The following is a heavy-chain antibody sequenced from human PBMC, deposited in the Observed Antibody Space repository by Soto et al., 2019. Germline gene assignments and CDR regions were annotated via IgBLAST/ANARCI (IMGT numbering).Heavy chain of an antibody. V-gene: IGHV3-13*04. J-gene: IGHJ4*02. CDR1: GFTFSLYD. CDR2: IGTAADT. CDR3: VRARGGEYFGEQLS. D-gene: IGHD3-10*01. Sequence: EVQLVESGGGLVQPGGSLRLSCAASGFTFSLYDMYWVRQPTGKGLEWVSAIGTAADTYYPGFVQGRFIISRENAKNSLYLQMNSLRAGDTAVYYCVRARGGEYFGEQLSWGQGTLVIVSS.